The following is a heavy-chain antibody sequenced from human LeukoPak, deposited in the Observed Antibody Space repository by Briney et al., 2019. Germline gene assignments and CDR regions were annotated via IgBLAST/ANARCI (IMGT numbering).Heavy chain of an antibody. D-gene: IGHD3-10*01. CDR1: GYNLTNYW. Sequence: GESLKISCKGFGYNLTNYWIGWVRQMPGKGLEWMGIIYPDDSDTRYSPSFQGQVTISVDKSISTAYLQWSRLKASDTAIYYCASPAGRRGFDCWGQGTLVTVSS. CDR3: ASPAGRRGFDC. V-gene: IGHV5-51*01. CDR2: IYPDDSDT. J-gene: IGHJ4*02.